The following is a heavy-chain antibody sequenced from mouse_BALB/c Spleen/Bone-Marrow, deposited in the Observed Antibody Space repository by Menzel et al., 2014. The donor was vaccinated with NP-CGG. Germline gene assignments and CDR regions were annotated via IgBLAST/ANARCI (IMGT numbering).Heavy chain of an antibody. Sequence: EVKLMESGGGLVQPGGSLRLSCATSGFTFTDHYMNWVRQPPGKALEWLGFIRNKANGYTTEYSASVKGRFTISRDNSQSILYLQMNTLRAEDSATYYCARDKGGILFDYWGQGTTLTVSS. CDR2: IRNKANGYTT. J-gene: IGHJ2*01. D-gene: IGHD1-1*02. CDR1: GFTFTDHY. V-gene: IGHV7-3*02. CDR3: ARDKGGILFDY.